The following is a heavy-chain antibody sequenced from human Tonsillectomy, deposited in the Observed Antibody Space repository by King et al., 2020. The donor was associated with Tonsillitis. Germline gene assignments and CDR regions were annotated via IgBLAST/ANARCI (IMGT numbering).Heavy chain of an antibody. V-gene: IGHV3-21*04. CDR2: ITDSSGYK. D-gene: IGHD5-18*01. J-gene: IGHJ3*01. CDR3: AKVLTALYDAFDV. Sequence: VQLVESGGGLVKPGGSLRLSCEAAGFTFRGYIMNWGRQAPGMGLVWVSFITDSSGYKYYADSGTGRFSVSRDNAKSSLYMQMNSLRSEDTAIYYCAKVLTALYDAFDVWGQGTMVTVSS. CDR1: GFTFRGYI.